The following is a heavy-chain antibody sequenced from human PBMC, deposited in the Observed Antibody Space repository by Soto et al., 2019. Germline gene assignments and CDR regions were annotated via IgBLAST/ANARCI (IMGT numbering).Heavy chain of an antibody. D-gene: IGHD5-12*01. V-gene: IGHV1-18*01. CDR2: ISAYNGNT. J-gene: IGHJ4*02. Sequence: GASVKVSCKASGYTFTSYAMHWVRQAPGQRLEWMGWISAYNGNTDYAQKLHGRVTMTSDTSTGTAYMELGSLRSDDTAVYYCARAVATIPLWFPDYWGQGTLVTVSS. CDR3: ARAVATIPLWFPDY. CDR1: GYTFTSYA.